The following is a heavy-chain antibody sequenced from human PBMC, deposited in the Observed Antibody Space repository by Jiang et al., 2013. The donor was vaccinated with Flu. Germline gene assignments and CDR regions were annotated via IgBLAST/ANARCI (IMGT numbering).Heavy chain of an antibody. V-gene: IGHV2-5*01. CDR2: IYWNDDK. Sequence: PTQTLTLTCTFSGFSLSTSGVGVGWIRQPPGKALEWLALIYWNDDKPYSPYLKSRLTITKDTSKNQVVLQMTHMDPVDTATYYCARALYGDFVGYFDFWGQGILVSVSS. J-gene: IGHJ4*02. D-gene: IGHD4-17*01. CDR1: GFSLSTSGVG. CDR3: ARALYGDFVGYFDF.